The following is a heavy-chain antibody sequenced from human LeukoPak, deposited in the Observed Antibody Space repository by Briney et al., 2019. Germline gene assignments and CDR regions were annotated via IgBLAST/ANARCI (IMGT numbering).Heavy chain of an antibody. Sequence: ASVKVSRKASGYTFTSYGIIWVRQAPGQGLEWMGWISAYNGNTNYAQKPQGRVTMTTDTSTSTAYMELRSLRSDDTAVYYCERGAVEFWETGFDYWGQGTLVTVSS. D-gene: IGHD3-3*01. V-gene: IGHV1-18*01. CDR2: ISAYNGNT. CDR1: GYTFTSYG. J-gene: IGHJ4*02. CDR3: ERGAVEFWETGFDY.